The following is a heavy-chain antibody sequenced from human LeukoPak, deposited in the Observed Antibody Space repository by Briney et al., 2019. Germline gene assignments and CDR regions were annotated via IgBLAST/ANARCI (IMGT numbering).Heavy chain of an antibody. V-gene: IGHV3-53*01. D-gene: IGHD3-3*02. J-gene: IGHJ4*02. CDR2: IHNDGST. CDR3: AALARDY. CDR1: GFIVSSNY. Sequence: GGSLRLSCAASGFIVSSNYMTWVRQAPGEGLEWVSVIHNDGSTYYTDSVKGRFTISRDNSKDTLYLQMNSLRVEDTAVYYCAALARDYWGQGTLVTVSS.